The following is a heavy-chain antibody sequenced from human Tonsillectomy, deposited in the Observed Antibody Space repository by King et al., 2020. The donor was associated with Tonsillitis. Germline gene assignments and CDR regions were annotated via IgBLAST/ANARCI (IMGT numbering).Heavy chain of an antibody. J-gene: IGHJ4*02. CDR2: IWYDGSNK. CDR3: ARVGVRGYCSGGSCYSDY. Sequence: QLVQSGGGVVQPGRSLRLSCAASGFTFSSYGMHWVRQAPGKGLEWVAVIWYDGSNKYYADSVKGRFTISRDNSKNTLYLQMNSLRAEDTAVYYCARVGVRGYCSGGSCYSDYWGQGTLVTVSS. D-gene: IGHD2-15*01. V-gene: IGHV3-33*01. CDR1: GFTFSSYG.